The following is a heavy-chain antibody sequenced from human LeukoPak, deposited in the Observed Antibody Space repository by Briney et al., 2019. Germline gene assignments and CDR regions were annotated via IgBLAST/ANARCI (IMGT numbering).Heavy chain of an antibody. J-gene: IGHJ4*02. D-gene: IGHD3-22*01. CDR2: TRYDGNNK. V-gene: IGHV3-30*02. CDR3: AKDPTHFRVWDDYDNTRLNY. CDR1: GFTFRSYG. Sequence: GGSLRLSCAASGFTFRSYGMHWVRQAPGKGLEWVAFTRYDGNNKYYADSVKGRFTISRDNSKNTAYLQMNSLRAEDTAVYYCAKDPTHFRVWDDYDNTRLNYWGQGTLVTVSS.